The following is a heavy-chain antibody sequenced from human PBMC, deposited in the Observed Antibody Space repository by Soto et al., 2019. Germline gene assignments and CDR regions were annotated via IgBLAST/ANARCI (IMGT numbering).Heavy chain of an antibody. CDR2: IYSGGTT. V-gene: IGHV3-66*01. Sequence: EVQLVESGGGLVQPGGSLRLSCAASGFTISSIYMTWLRQAPGKGLEWLSVIYSGGTTHYADSVKGRFTISRDNSKNTVYLQVNSLRAEDTAVYYCAREVLGGVTLSGFGYWGQGTLVIVSS. D-gene: IGHD2-21*02. CDR1: GFTISSIY. J-gene: IGHJ4*02. CDR3: AREVLGGVTLSGFGY.